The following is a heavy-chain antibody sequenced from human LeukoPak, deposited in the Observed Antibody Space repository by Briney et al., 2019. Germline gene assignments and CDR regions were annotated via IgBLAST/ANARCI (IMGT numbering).Heavy chain of an antibody. CDR2: IYYSGST. D-gene: IGHD5-18*01. V-gene: IGHV4-59*01. J-gene: IGHJ3*02. CDR3: ARVRTLNTADAFDI. CDR1: GGSINSYY. Sequence: PSETLSLTCTVSGGSINSYYWSWIRQPPGKGLEWIGYIYYSGSTNYNPSLKSRVTISVDTSKNQFSLKLSSVTAADTAVYYCARVRTLNTADAFDIWGQGTMVTVSS.